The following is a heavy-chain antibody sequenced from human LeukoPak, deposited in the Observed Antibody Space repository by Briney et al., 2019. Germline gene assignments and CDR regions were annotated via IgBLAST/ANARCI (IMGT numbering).Heavy chain of an antibody. V-gene: IGHV3-30-3*01. CDR1: GFTFSSYV. Sequence: GRSLRLSCAASGFTFSSYVMHWVRQAPGKGLEWVAVISYDGSNKYYADSVKGRFTISRDNSKNTLYLQMNSLRAEDTAVYYCARDQRVRDYGDRGTGYWGQGTLVTVSS. J-gene: IGHJ4*02. CDR2: ISYDGSNK. CDR3: ARDQRVRDYGDRGTGY. D-gene: IGHD4-17*01.